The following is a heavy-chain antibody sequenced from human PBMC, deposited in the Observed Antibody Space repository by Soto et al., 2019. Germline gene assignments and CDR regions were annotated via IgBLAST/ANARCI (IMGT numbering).Heavy chain of an antibody. CDR1: GFTFSSYG. Sequence: SLRLSCAASGFTFSSYGMHWVRQAPGKGLEWVAVISYDGSNKYYADSVKGRFTISRDNSKNTLYLQMNSLRAEDTAVYYCAKGAYCGGDCYPTSRHYYYYGMDVWGQGTTVTVSS. D-gene: IGHD2-21*02. CDR3: AKGAYCGGDCYPTSRHYYYYGMDV. J-gene: IGHJ6*02. CDR2: ISYDGSNK. V-gene: IGHV3-30*18.